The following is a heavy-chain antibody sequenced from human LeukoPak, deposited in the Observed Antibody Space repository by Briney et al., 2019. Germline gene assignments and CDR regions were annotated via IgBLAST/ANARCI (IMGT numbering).Heavy chain of an antibody. J-gene: IGHJ6*03. CDR1: GYTFTGYY. Sequence: ASVKVSCKASGYTFTGYYMHWVRQAPGQGLEWMGIINPSGGSTSYAQKFQGRVTMTRDMSTSTVYMELSSLRSEDTAVYYCAKGGSAVAGTTYDYYYYYMDVWGKGTTVTVSS. V-gene: IGHV1-46*01. CDR3: AKGGSAVAGTTYDYYYYYMDV. D-gene: IGHD6-19*01. CDR2: INPSGGST.